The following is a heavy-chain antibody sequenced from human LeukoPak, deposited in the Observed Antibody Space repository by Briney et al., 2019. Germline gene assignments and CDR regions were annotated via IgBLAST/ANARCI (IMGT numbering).Heavy chain of an antibody. CDR2: FYYSGST. V-gene: IGHV4-59*01. Sequence: TAETLSLTCTVSGGSIRSSYWSWIRQPPGKGLEWIGYFYYSGSTNYNPSLKSRVTISVDTSKNQLSLKLSSVTAADTAVYYCATNSSWFENWGQGTLVTVSS. CDR1: GGSIRSSY. D-gene: IGHD6-13*01. CDR3: ATNSSWFEN. J-gene: IGHJ4*02.